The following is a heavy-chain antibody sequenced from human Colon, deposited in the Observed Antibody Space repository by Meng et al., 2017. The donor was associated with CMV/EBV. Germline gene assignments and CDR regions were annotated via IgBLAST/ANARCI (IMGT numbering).Heavy chain of an antibody. D-gene: IGHD5-24*01. V-gene: IGHV3-23*03. CDR2: IYAAGSPT. CDR3: VIAPVRWLQLRTSLNI. CDR1: EFAFSTYA. Sequence: GESLKISCTASEFAFSTYAMAWVRQAPGKGLELVSLIYAAGSPTHSPDSLRSRLAISRDNVKNTVYLQMTNVTPDDTAVYYCVIAPVRWLQLRTSLNIWGQGTMVTVSS. J-gene: IGHJ3*02.